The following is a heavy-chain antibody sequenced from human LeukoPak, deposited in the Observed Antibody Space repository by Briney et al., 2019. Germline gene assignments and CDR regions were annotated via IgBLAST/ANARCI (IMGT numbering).Heavy chain of an antibody. V-gene: IGHV3-48*03. CDR1: GFSFSDYE. D-gene: IGHD6-13*01. J-gene: IGHJ1*01. CDR2: ISPSGGTK. CDR3: SKIAVGNCEF. Sequence: GGSLRLSCAASGFSFSDYEMNWVRQAPGKGLEWVSNISPSGGTKYYADSVKGRFTISRDNAKNSLYLQMNSLRAEDTGVYYCSKIAVGNCEFWGPGTLVTVSS.